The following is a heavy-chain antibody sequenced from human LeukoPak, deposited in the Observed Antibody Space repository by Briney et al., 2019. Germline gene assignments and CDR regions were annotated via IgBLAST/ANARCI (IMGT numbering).Heavy chain of an antibody. D-gene: IGHD3-22*01. J-gene: IGHJ3*01. V-gene: IGHV3-23*01. CDR3: SKDLKIYSDRSNYWA. CDR1: GFAFSSYA. CDR2: ISGSLGTT. Sequence: QSGGSLRLSCSASGFAFSSYAMSWVRQAPGGGLEWVSAISGSLGTTYYAQPVKGRFTISRDNSKSTVYLQMDSLRAEDTAVYYCSKDLKIYSDRSNYWAWGQGTMVSVSS.